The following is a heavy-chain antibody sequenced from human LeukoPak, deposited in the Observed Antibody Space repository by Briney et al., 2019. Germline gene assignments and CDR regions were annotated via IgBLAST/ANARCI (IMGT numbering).Heavy chain of an antibody. CDR3: AREQYCGGDCYSHYYYYMDV. CDR1: GGSISSSSYY. D-gene: IGHD2-21*02. J-gene: IGHJ6*03. CDR2: IYYSGST. V-gene: IGHV4-39*07. Sequence: SETLSLTCTVSGGSISSSSYYWGWIRQPPGRGLEWIGSIYYSGSTYYNPSLKSRVTISVDTSKNQFSLKLSSVTAADTAVYYCAREQYCGGDCYSHYYYYMDVWGKGTTVTISS.